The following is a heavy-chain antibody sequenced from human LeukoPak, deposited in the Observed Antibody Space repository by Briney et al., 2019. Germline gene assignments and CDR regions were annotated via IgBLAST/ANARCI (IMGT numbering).Heavy chain of an antibody. CDR2: ISSSSSYI. Sequence: GGSLRLSRAASGFTFSSYSMNWVRQAPGKGLEWVSSISSSSSYIYYADSVKGRFTISRDNAKNSLYLQMNSLRAEDTAVYYCARDTAAAGDFDYWGQGTLVTVSS. D-gene: IGHD6-13*01. CDR1: GFTFSSYS. CDR3: ARDTAAAGDFDY. J-gene: IGHJ4*02. V-gene: IGHV3-21*01.